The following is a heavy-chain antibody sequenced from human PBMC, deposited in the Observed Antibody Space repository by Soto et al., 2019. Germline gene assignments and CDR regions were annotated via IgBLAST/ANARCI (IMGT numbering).Heavy chain of an antibody. CDR2: ISYDGSNK. D-gene: IGHD2-2*01. CDR1: GFTFSSYA. CDR3: ARGYCSSTSCYAGAFDI. Sequence: PGGALRLSCAASGFTFSSYAMHWVRQAPGKGLEWVAVISYDGSNKYYADSVKGRFTISRDNSRNSLYLQMSSLRAADTAVYYCARGYCSSTSCYAGAFDIWGQGTMVTVSS. V-gene: IGHV3-30-3*01. J-gene: IGHJ3*02.